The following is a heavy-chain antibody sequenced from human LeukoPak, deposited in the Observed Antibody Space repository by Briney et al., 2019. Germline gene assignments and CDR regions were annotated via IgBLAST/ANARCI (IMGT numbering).Heavy chain of an antibody. CDR2: IRCDGSNK. Sequence: GGSLRLSCAASGFTFSSYGMHWVRQAPGKGLEWVAFIRCDGSNKYYADSVKGRFTISRDNSKNTLYLQMNSLRAEDTAVYYCATSFDYWGQGTLVTVSS. J-gene: IGHJ4*02. CDR1: GFTFSSYG. V-gene: IGHV3-30*02. CDR3: ATSFDY.